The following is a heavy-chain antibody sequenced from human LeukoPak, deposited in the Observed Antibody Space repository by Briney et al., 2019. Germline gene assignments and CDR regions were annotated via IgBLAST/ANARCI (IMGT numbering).Heavy chain of an antibody. J-gene: IGHJ2*01. V-gene: IGHV4-39*01. CDR1: GGSISSSSYY. CDR3: ARTLYDSSGYYYSPWYFDP. Sequence: SETLSLTCTVSGGSISSSSYYWGWIRQPPGKGLEWIGSIYYSGSTYYNPSLKSRVTISVDTSKNQFSLKLSSVTAADTAVYYCARTLYDSSGYYYSPWYFDPWGRGTLVTVSS. CDR2: IYYSGST. D-gene: IGHD3-22*01.